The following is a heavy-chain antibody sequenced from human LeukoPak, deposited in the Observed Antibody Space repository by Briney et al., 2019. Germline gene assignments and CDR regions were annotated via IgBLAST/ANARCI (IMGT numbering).Heavy chain of an antibody. CDR3: ARVRSGSLDY. D-gene: IGHD1-26*01. V-gene: IGHV3-72*01. Sequence: GGSLRLSCAASGFTFSDHYMDWVRQAPGKGLEWVGRTRNRANSYTTEYAASVKDRFTISRDDSKNSLYLQMNSLKTEDTAVYYCARVRSGSLDYWGQGTLVTVSS. CDR2: TRNRANSYTT. J-gene: IGHJ4*02. CDR1: GFTFSDHY.